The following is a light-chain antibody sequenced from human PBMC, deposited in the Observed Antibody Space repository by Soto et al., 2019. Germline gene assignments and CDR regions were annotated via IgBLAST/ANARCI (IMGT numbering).Light chain of an antibody. Sequence: QSALTQPASESGSPGQSITISCTGTSSDVGAYNYVSWYQQHPGKAPKLMIYDVSDRPSGISNRFSGSKSGNAASLTISGLQTEDEADYYCSSYTTSSTVVFGGGTKVTVL. J-gene: IGLJ2*01. CDR2: DVS. CDR3: SSYTTSSTVV. CDR1: SSDVGAYNY. V-gene: IGLV2-14*03.